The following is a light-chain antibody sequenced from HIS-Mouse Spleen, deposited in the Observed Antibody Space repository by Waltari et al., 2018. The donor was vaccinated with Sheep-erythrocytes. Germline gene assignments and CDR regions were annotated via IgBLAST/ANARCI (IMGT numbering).Light chain of an antibody. CDR2: GAS. V-gene: IGKV3-20*01. CDR3: QQYGSSPWT. J-gene: IGKJ1*01. CDR1: QSVSSSY. Sequence: ENVLTQSPGTLSSAPGERATLSCRATQSVSSSYLAWYQQKPGPAPRLLIYGASSRATGIPDRFSGSGSGTDFTLTISRLEPEDFAVYYCQQYGSSPWTFGQGTKVEIK.